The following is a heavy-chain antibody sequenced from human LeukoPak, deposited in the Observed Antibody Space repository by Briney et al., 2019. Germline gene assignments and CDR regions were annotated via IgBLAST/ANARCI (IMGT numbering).Heavy chain of an antibody. J-gene: IGHJ4*02. CDR3: ARRSPLVAVTTAHYYDY. CDR2: ISYSGNT. D-gene: IGHD2-21*02. Sequence: SETLSLTCPVSGDSISSSNYFWGWIRQPPGKGLEWIGEISYSGNTYYNPSLKSRVTISMDTSKNQFSLNLNSVTASDTAVYYCARRSPLVAVTTAHYYDYWGPGTLVTVSS. V-gene: IGHV4-39*01. CDR1: GDSISSSNYF.